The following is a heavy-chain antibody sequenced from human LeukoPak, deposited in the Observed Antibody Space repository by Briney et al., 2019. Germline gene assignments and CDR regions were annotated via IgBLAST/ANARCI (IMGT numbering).Heavy chain of an antibody. CDR1: GFTFSSYA. J-gene: IGHJ3*02. V-gene: IGHV3-23*01. D-gene: IGHD5-24*01. CDR2: ISGSGGST. CDR3: AKDLLGGQRWLQLAGDAFDI. Sequence: GGSLRLSCAASGFTFSSYAMSWVRQAPGKGLEWVSAISGSGGSTYYADSVKGRFTISRDNSKNTLYLQMNSLRAEDTAVYYCAKDLLGGQRWLQLAGDAFDIWGQGTMVTVSS.